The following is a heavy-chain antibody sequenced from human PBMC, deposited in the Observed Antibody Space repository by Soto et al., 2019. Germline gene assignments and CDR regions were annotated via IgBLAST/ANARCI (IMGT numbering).Heavy chain of an antibody. CDR1: GDSVSKYY. Sequence: SETLSLTCTVSGDSVSKYYWDWIRQPAGKGLEWIGRIHSTRSPNYNPSLKSRVTMSVDTSKNQFSLKLNLTSVTAADTAVYYCARSPAYGDYANLDTWGQGTLVTVSS. CDR2: IHSTRSP. CDR3: ARSPAYGDYANLDT. V-gene: IGHV4-4*07. J-gene: IGHJ5*02. D-gene: IGHD4-17*01.